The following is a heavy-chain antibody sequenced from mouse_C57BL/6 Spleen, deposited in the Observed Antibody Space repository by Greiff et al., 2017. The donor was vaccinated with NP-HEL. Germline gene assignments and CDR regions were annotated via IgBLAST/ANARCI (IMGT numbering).Heavy chain of an antibody. CDR1: GYTFTSYW. CDR3: ARRRGGKGYFDV. V-gene: IGHV1-52*01. D-gene: IGHD1-1*02. Sequence: QVQLQQPGAELVMPGSSVKLSCKASGYTFTSYWMHWVKQRPIQGLEWIGNIDPSDSETHYNQKFKDKATLTVDKSSSTAYMQLSSLTSEDSAVYYCARRRGGKGYFDVWGTGTTVTVSS. CDR2: IDPSDSET. J-gene: IGHJ1*03.